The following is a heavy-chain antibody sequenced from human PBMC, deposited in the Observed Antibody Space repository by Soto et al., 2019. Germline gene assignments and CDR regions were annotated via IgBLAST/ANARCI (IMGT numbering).Heavy chain of an antibody. D-gene: IGHD4-17*01. CDR2: IYYSGST. CDR3: GSRGDYNY. V-gene: IGHV4-30-4*01. J-gene: IGHJ4*02. CDR1: GGSISSGDYY. Sequence: PSETLSLTCTVSGGSISSGDYYWSWIRQPPGKGLEWIGYIYYSGSTYYNPSLKSRVTISVDTSKNQFSLKLSSVTAADTAVYYWGSRGDYNYWGQGTLVTVSS.